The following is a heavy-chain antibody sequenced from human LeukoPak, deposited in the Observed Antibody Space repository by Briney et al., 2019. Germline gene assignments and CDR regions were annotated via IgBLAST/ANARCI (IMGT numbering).Heavy chain of an antibody. CDR1: GGSINNFY. Sequence: SETLSLTCTVSGGSINNFYWTWIRQPPGKGLKWIGYIYYSGSTNYNPSLKSRVTISVDTSKNQFSLKLSSVTAADTAVDYCARDWSGKNAFDIWGQGTMVTVSS. V-gene: IGHV4-59*01. CDR2: IYYSGST. D-gene: IGHD3-10*01. CDR3: ARDWSGKNAFDI. J-gene: IGHJ3*02.